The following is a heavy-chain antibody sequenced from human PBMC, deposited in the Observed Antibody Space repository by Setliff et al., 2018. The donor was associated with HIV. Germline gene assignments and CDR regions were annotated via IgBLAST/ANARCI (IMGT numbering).Heavy chain of an antibody. CDR3: ARSPIAAAGTFRFDP. CDR2: INPNSGGT. D-gene: IGHD6-13*01. J-gene: IGHJ5*02. CDR1: GHTFTGYY. Sequence: AASVKVSCKASGHTFTGYYMHWVRQAPGQGLEWMGRINPNSGGTDYAQKFQGRVTMTRDTSISTAYMELRRLRSDDTAVYYCARSPIAAAGTFRFDPWGQGTLVTVSS. V-gene: IGHV1-2*06.